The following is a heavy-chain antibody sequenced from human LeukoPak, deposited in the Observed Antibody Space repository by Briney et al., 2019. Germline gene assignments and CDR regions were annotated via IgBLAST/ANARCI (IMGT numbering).Heavy chain of an antibody. D-gene: IGHD5-24*01. CDR3: ARGRGYNSFDY. Sequence: PSETRSLTCAVYGGSFSGYYWSWIRQPPGKGLEWIGEINHSGSTNYNPSLKSRVTTSVDTSKNQFSLKLSSVTAADTAVYYCARGRGYNSFDYWGQGTLVTVSS. CDR2: INHSGST. CDR1: GGSFSGYY. J-gene: IGHJ4*02. V-gene: IGHV4-34*01.